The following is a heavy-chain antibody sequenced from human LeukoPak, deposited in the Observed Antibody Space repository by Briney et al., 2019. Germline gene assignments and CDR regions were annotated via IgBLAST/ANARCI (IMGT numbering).Heavy chain of an antibody. Sequence: PGGSLRLSCAASGFTFSDYYMSWLRQAPGKGLEWVSYISSSGSTIYYADSVKGRFTISRDNAKNSLYLQMNSLRAEDTAVYYCAREATGTTGSWFDPWGQGTLVTVSS. J-gene: IGHJ5*02. CDR2: ISSSGSTI. D-gene: IGHD1-1*01. V-gene: IGHV3-11*04. CDR3: AREATGTTGSWFDP. CDR1: GFTFSDYY.